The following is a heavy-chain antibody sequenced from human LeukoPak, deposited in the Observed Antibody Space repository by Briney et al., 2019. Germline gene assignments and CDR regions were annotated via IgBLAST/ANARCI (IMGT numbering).Heavy chain of an antibody. CDR3: ASHIAVAGTSGGNWFDP. CDR2: IIPILGIA. V-gene: IGHV1-69*04. CDR1: AGTFMKYA. Sequence: SSPTLSYPGCAGTFMKYASSGVGRARGQGIEWMGRIIPILGIANYAQKFQGRVTITADKSTSTAYMELSSLRSEDTAVYYCASHIAVAGTSGGNWFDPWGQGTLVTVSS. J-gene: IGHJ5*02. D-gene: IGHD6-19*01.